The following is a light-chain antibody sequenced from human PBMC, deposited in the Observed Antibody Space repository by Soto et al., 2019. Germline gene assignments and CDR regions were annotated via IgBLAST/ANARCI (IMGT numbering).Light chain of an antibody. J-gene: IGKJ4*01. Sequence: EIVLTQSPGTLSLSPGERATLSCRASQSVSSSYLAWYQQKPGQAPRLLIYGASSRATGIRDRFSGSGSGTAFTLTISRLEPEDFAVYYCQQDGSSPTFGGGNKGEI. CDR1: QSVSSSY. V-gene: IGKV3-20*01. CDR2: GAS. CDR3: QQDGSSPT.